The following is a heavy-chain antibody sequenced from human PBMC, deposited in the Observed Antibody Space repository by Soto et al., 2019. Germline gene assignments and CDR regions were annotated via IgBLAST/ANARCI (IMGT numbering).Heavy chain of an antibody. V-gene: IGHV4-34*01. CDR1: GGSLSGYY. D-gene: IGHD1-26*01. Sequence: PSETLSLTLAVYGGSLSGYYWSWILQPPWKGLQWIREINHIGSTNYNPSLKSRVTISVDTSKNQFSLKLSSVTAAETAVYFCARIVVGATVDLWGQGALVGVSS. J-gene: IGHJ5*02. CDR2: INHIGST. CDR3: ARIVVGATVDL.